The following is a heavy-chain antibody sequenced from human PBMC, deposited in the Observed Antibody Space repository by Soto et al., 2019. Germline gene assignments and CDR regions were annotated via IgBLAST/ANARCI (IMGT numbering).Heavy chain of an antibody. CDR3: AKDPNYDILTTYYGMDV. V-gene: IGHV3-30*18. CDR1: GFTFSTYG. CDR2: ISYDGSSK. D-gene: IGHD3-9*01. Sequence: QVQLVESGGGVVQPGRSLRLSCAASGFTFSTYGMHWVRQAPGKGLEWVAVISYDGSSKYYGDSVKGRFTISRDNSKNTLYLKMTSPRAEDTAVYYCAKDPNYDILTTYYGMDVWGQGTTVTVSS. J-gene: IGHJ6*02.